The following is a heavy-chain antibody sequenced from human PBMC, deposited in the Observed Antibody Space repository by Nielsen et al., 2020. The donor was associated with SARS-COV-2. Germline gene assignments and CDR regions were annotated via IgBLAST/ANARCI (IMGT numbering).Heavy chain of an antibody. CDR2: MNTNTGDP. CDR3: ARGGIALVRGTPERFDP. D-gene: IGHD3-10*01. V-gene: IGHV7-4-1*02. J-gene: IGHJ5*02. CDR1: GYTFTNYG. Sequence: ASVKVSCKASGYTFTNYGISWVRQAPGQGLEWMGWMNTNTGDPMHAQDFTGRFVFSLDSSVSTAYLHISGLKPEDTAVYYCARGGIALVRGTPERFDPWGQGTLVTVSS.